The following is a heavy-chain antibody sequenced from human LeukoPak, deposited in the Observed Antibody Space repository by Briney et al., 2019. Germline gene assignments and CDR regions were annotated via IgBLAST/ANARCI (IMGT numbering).Heavy chain of an antibody. D-gene: IGHD1-26*01. CDR2: ITYDGRNK. CDR1: GFTLSSYA. V-gene: IGHV3-30*09. CDR3: ARDLSGRYTIDY. Sequence: GGSLRLSCAASGFTLSSYAIHWVRRAPGKGLEWVAVITYDGRNKYYADSVKGRFAISRDNSKNTLYLQMDSLRPEDTAVYYCARDLSGRYTIDYWGQGTLVTVSS. J-gene: IGHJ4*02.